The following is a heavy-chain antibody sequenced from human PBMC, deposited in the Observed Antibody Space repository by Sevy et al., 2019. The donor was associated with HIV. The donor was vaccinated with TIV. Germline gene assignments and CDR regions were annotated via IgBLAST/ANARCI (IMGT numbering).Heavy chain of an antibody. D-gene: IGHD2-2*01. CDR2: ISSSSSYI. V-gene: IGHV3-21*01. CDR1: GFTFSSYS. J-gene: IGHJ6*02. Sequence: GGSLRLSCAASGFTFSSYSMNWVRQAPGKGLEWVSSISSSSSYIYYEDSVRGRFTISRDNARNSRYLQMNSLRAEDTAVYYCARGHLGYCSSTSCSPGGMDVWGQGTTVTVSS. CDR3: ARGHLGYCSSTSCSPGGMDV.